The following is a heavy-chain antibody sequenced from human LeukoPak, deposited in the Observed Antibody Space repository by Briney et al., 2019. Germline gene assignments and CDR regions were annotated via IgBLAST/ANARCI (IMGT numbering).Heavy chain of an antibody. Sequence: SETQSLTCAVYGGSFSGYYWSWICQPPGKGLEWIGEINHSGSTNYNPSLKSRVTISVDTSKNQFSLKLSSVTAADTAVYYCARGLAVAGTWDYFDYWGQGTLVTVSS. CDR2: INHSGST. CDR3: ARGLAVAGTWDYFDY. V-gene: IGHV4-34*01. J-gene: IGHJ4*02. CDR1: GGSFSGYY. D-gene: IGHD6-19*01.